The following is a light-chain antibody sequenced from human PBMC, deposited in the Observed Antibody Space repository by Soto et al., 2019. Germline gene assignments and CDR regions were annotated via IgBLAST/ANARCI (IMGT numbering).Light chain of an antibody. J-gene: IGKJ2*01. CDR2: AAS. Sequence: DIQMTQSPSSLSASVGDSVTITCRASQSISSSLNWYQQKPGKAPRLLIYAASTLQSGVPSGFSGSGSGTDFALTISSLQPENFATYYCQQTDSFPYTFGQGTNLEIK. CDR3: QQTDSFPYT. CDR1: QSISSS. V-gene: IGKV1-39*01.